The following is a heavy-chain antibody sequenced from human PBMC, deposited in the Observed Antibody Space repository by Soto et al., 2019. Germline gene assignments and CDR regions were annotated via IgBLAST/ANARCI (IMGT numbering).Heavy chain of an antibody. CDR1: GGSISSYY. D-gene: IGHD3-10*01. J-gene: IGHJ3*02. V-gene: IGHV4-59*01. CDR3: ARASMAGGDAFDI. Sequence: SETLSLTCTVSGGSISSYYWSWIRQPPGKGLEWIGYIYYSGSTNYNPSLKSRVTISVDTSKNQFSLKLSSVTAADTAVYYCARASMAGGDAFDIWGQGTMVTVSS. CDR2: IYYSGST.